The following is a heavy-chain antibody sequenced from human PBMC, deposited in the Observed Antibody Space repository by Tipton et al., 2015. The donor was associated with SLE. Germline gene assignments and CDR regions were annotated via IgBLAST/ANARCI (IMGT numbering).Heavy chain of an antibody. J-gene: IGHJ4*02. CDR1: GFTFNSYG. CDR3: AKDLPLYTSSMGFDY. V-gene: IGHV3-30*02. Sequence: SLRLSCAASGFTFNSYGMHWVRQAPGKGLEWVAFIRFDGSNKYCADSVKGRFTISRDNSKNTLHLQMNSLRAEDTAVYYCAKDLPLYTSSMGFDYWGQGTLVTVSS. D-gene: IGHD6-6*01. CDR2: IRFDGSNK.